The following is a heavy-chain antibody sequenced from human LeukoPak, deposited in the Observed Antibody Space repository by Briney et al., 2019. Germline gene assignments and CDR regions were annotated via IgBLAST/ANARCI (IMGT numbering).Heavy chain of an antibody. CDR2: ISPSSHYI. Sequence: PGGSLRLSCAGSGFTFSNYSINWVRQAPGKGLEWVSSISPSSHYIYYADSVRGRFTISRDNARNSLYLQMNSLRDEDTAVYYCARDRHTAMVYYCYYMDVWGTGTTVTVSS. D-gene: IGHD5-18*01. CDR3: ARDRHTAMVYYCYYMDV. V-gene: IGHV3-21*04. CDR1: GFTFSNYS. J-gene: IGHJ6*03.